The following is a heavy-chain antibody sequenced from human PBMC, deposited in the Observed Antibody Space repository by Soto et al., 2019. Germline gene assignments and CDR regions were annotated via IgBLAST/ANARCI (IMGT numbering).Heavy chain of an antibody. CDR2: IKHDGSEK. V-gene: IGHV3-7*01. Sequence: EVHLVESGGGLVQPGGSLRLSCEASGFIFSNYWMYWVRQAPGKGLEWVANIKHDGSEKYYMDSMRGRFIISRDNAKSSLYLQMNSLRVEDTAVYFCARDIRRVSSYWAQGTLVTVSS. CDR3: ARDIRRVSSY. J-gene: IGHJ4*02. D-gene: IGHD2-2*01. CDR1: GFIFSNYW.